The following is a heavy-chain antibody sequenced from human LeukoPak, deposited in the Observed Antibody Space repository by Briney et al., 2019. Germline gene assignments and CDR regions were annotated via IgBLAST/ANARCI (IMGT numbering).Heavy chain of an antibody. V-gene: IGHV1-24*01. CDR1: GYTLTELS. D-gene: IGHD6-19*01. Sequence: ASVKVSCKVSGYTLTELSMHWVRQAPGKGLEWMGGFDPEDGETIYAQKFQGRVTMAEDTSTDTAYMELSSLRSEDTAVYYCATGSGIAVSLRSYWFDPWGQGTLVTVSS. J-gene: IGHJ5*02. CDR3: ATGSGIAVSLRSYWFDP. CDR2: FDPEDGET.